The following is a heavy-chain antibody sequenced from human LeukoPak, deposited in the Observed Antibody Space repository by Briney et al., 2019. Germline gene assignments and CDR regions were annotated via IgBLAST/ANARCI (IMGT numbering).Heavy chain of an antibody. V-gene: IGHV3-11*04. CDR1: GGSISSSSYY. Sequence: LSLTCTVSGGSISSSSYYWGWIRQPPGKGLEWVSYISSGGSTISYADSVKGRFTISRDNAKNSLYLQMNSLRAEDTAVYYCARVSLCSGGSCYYFLDYWGQGTLVTVSS. J-gene: IGHJ4*02. D-gene: IGHD2-15*01. CDR2: ISSGGSTI. CDR3: ARVSLCSGGSCYYFLDY.